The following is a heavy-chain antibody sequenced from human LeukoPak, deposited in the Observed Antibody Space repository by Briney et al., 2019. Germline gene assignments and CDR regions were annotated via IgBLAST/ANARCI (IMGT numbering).Heavy chain of an antibody. CDR1: GFTFSSYW. CDR2: IKQDGSEK. Sequence: GGSLRLSCAASGFTFSSYWMSWVRQAPGKGLEWVANIKQDGSEKYYVDSVKGRFTISRDNAKNSLYLQMNSLRAEDTAVYYCARVRGLAVAHYYFDYWGQGTLVPVSS. V-gene: IGHV3-7*03. CDR3: ARVRGLAVAHYYFDY. J-gene: IGHJ4*02. D-gene: IGHD6-19*01.